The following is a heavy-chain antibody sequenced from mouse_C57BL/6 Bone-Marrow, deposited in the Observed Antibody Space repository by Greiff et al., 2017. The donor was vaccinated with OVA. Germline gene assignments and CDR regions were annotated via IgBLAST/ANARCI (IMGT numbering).Heavy chain of an antibody. V-gene: IGHV7-3*01. Sequence: DVQLQESGGGLVQPGGSLSLSCAASGFTFTDYYMSWVRQPPGKALEWLGFIRNKANGYTTEYSASVKGRFTISRDNSQSILYLQMNALRAEDSATYYCARYKGGYFDYWGQGTTLTVSS. CDR2: IRNKANGYTT. J-gene: IGHJ2*01. CDR3: ARYKGGYFDY. CDR1: GFTFTDYY.